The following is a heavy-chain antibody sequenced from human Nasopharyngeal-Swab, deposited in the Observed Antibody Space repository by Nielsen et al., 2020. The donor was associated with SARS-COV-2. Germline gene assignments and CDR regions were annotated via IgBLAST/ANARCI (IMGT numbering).Heavy chain of an antibody. J-gene: IGHJ3*02. CDR2: IFHSGST. CDR1: GGSINSDNC. Sequence: SETLSLTCAVSGGSINSDNCWSWVRQPPGKGLEWIGEIFHSGSTNYNPSLKSRVTISLDKSKNQISLKMRSVTAADTAVYYCAKEYSVYEGNPFDIWGQGTMVTVSS. CDR3: AKEYSVYEGNPFDI. D-gene: IGHD5/OR15-5a*01. V-gene: IGHV4-4*02.